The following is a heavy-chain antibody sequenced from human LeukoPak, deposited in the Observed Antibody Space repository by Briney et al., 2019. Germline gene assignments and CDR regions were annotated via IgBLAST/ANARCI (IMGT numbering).Heavy chain of an antibody. V-gene: IGHV5-51*01. CDR1: GYSFTSYW. J-gene: IGHJ4*02. CDR3: ARRQGGIDY. CDR2: IYYADSDT. Sequence: GGSLKISFKGSGYSFTSYWIGWGRQMPGKGREWMGIIYYADSDTRYSPSFQGQVTISADKSISTAYLQWSSLKASDTAMYYCARRQGGIDYWGQGTLVTVSS.